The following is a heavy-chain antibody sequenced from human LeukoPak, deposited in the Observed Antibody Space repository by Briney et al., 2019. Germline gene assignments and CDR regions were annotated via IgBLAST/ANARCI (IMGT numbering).Heavy chain of an antibody. CDR1: GGSISSGGYY. CDR3: ARRGQISSWYYFDY. J-gene: IGHJ4*02. CDR2: IYYSGST. V-gene: IGHV4-61*08. Sequence: SETLSLTCTVSGGSISSGGYYWSWIRQPPGKGLEWIGYIYYSGSTNYNPSLKSRVTISVDTSKNQFSLKLSSVTAADTAVYYCARRGQISSWYYFDYWGQGTLVTVSS. D-gene: IGHD6-13*01.